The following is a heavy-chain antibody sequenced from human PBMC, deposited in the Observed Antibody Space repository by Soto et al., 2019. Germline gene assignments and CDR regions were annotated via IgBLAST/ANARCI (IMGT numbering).Heavy chain of an antibody. V-gene: IGHV1-69*01. CDR2: IIPIFGTA. CDR3: ARGNSNKVILGYYSGMDV. Sequence: QVQLVQSGAEVKKPGSSVKVSCKASGCTFSSYAISWVRQAPGQGLEWMGGIIPIFGTANYAQKFQGRVTITADESTRTAYMERSSLRSEDTAVYYCARGNSNKVILGYYSGMDVWGQGTTVTVSS. J-gene: IGHJ6*02. D-gene: IGHD4-4*01. CDR1: GCTFSSYA.